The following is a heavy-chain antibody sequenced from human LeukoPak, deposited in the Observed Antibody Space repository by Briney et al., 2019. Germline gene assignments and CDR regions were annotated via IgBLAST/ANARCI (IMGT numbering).Heavy chain of an antibody. V-gene: IGHV3-30-3*01. D-gene: IGHD1-1*01. J-gene: IGHJ3*02. CDR2: ISYDGSNK. Sequence: GGSLRLPCAASGFTFSSYAMHWVRQAPGKGLEWVAVISYDGSNKYYADSVKGRFTISRDNSKNTLYLQMNSLRAEDTAVYYCARKVQVPRVGAFDIWGQGTMVTVSS. CDR3: ARKVQVPRVGAFDI. CDR1: GFTFSSYA.